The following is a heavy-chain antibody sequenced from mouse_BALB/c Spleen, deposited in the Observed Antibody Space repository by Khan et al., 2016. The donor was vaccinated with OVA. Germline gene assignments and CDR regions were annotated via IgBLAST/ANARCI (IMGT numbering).Heavy chain of an antibody. CDR1: GFSLTSYG. V-gene: IGHV2-9*02. D-gene: IGHD1-2*01. CDR3: ASDTTATPY. J-gene: IGHJ3*01. CDR2: IWAGGST. Sequence: QVQLKESGPGLVAPSQSLSITCTVSGFSLTSYGVHWVRQPPGKGLEWLGIIWAGGSTNYYSALMYSLSISKDNTKSQVFFKMNSLQTDDTAMYYCASDTTATPYWGQGTLVTVSA.